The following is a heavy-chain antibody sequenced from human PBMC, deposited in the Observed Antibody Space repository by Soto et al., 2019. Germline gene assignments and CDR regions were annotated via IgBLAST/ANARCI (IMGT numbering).Heavy chain of an antibody. J-gene: IGHJ6*03. V-gene: IGHV4-34*01. CDR2: INHSGST. CDR3: ARGITIFGVVSFYYYYYMDV. CDR1: GGSFSGYY. D-gene: IGHD3-3*01. Sequence: SETLSLTCAVYGGSFSGYYWSWIRQPPGKGLEWIGEINHSGSTNYNPSLKSRVTISVDTSKNQFSLKLSSVTAADTAVYYCARGITIFGVVSFYYYYYMDVWGKGTKVTVSS.